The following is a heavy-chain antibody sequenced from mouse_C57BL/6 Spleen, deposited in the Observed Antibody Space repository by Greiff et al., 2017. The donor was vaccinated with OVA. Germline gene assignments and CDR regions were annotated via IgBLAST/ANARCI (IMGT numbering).Heavy chain of an antibody. CDR2: ISDGGSYT. CDR1: GFTFSSYA. D-gene: IGHD1-1*01. V-gene: IGHV5-4*01. CDR3: ARDQGAVGATDWYFDV. Sequence: EVQRVESGGGLVKPGGSLKLSCAASGFTFSSYAMSWVRQTPEKRLEWVATISDGGSYTYYPDNVKGRFTISRDNAKNNLYLQMSHLKSEDTAMYYCARDQGAVGATDWYFDVWGTGTTVTVSS. J-gene: IGHJ1*03.